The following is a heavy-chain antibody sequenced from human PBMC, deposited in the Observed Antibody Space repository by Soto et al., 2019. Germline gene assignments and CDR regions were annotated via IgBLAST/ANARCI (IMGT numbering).Heavy chain of an antibody. Sequence: GGSLRLSCAASGFICSSYDMSWVRQAPGKGLEWVSTILVSGSTHYEDSVKGRFTISRDGSKNTLYLQMNSLTAGDTAVYYCAKATATGGGAFDICGQGTTVTVSS. V-gene: IGHV3-23*01. CDR2: ILVSGST. J-gene: IGHJ3*02. CDR3: AKATATGGGAFDI. CDR1: GFICSSYD. D-gene: IGHD2-8*02.